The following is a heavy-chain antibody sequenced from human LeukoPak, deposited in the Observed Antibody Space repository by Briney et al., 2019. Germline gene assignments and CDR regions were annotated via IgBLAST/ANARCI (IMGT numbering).Heavy chain of an antibody. CDR1: GGSISSGSYY. V-gene: IGHV4-61*02. CDR3: ARFEETVTTPLWAFDI. D-gene: IGHD4-17*01. J-gene: IGHJ3*02. CDR2: VYTSGST. Sequence: PSETLSLTCTVSGGSISSGSYYWSWIRQPAGKGLEWIGRVYTSGSTNYNPSLKSRVTISVDTSKNQFSLKLSSVTAADTAVYYCARFEETVTTPLWAFDIWGQGTMVTVSS.